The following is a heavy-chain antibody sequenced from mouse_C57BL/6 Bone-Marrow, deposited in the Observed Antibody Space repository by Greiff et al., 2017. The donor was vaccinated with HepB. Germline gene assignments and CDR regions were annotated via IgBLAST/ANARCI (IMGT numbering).Heavy chain of an antibody. J-gene: IGHJ4*01. D-gene: IGHD2-12*01. CDR3: AKKSYWDYYAMDY. Sequence: VQRVESGPGLVQPSQSLSITCTVSGFSLTSYGVHWVRQSPGKGLEWLGVIWRGGSTDYNAAFMSRLSITKDNSKGQVFFKMNSLQADDTAIYYCAKKSYWDYYAMDYWGQGTSVTVSS. CDR2: IWRGGST. CDR1: GFSLTSYG. V-gene: IGHV2-5*01.